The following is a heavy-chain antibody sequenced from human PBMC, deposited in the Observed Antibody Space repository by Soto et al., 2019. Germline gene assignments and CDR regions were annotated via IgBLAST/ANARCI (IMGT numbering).Heavy chain of an antibody. CDR1: GFTFSNAW. J-gene: IGHJ4*02. CDR2: IKSKTDGGTT. CDR3: TTELIVLMVYAPIAADGVDY. V-gene: IGHV3-15*07. D-gene: IGHD2-8*01. Sequence: PGGSLRLSCAASGFTFSNAWMNWVRQAPGKGLEWVGRIKSKTDGGTTDYAAPVKGRFTISRDDSKNTLYLQMNSLKTEDTAVYYCTTELIVLMVYAPIAADGVDYWGQGTLVTVSS.